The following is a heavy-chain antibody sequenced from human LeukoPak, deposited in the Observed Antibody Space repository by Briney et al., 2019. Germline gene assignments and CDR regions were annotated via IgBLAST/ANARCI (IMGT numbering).Heavy chain of an antibody. CDR2: INHSGST. CDR1: GFTFSSYA. Sequence: GSLRLSCAASGFTFSSYAMSWVRQPPGKGLEWIGEINHSGSTNYNPSLKSRVTISVDTSKNQFSLKLSSVTAADTAVYYCARQGFGSSYFDYWGQGTLVTVSS. CDR3: ARQGFGSSYFDY. J-gene: IGHJ4*02. D-gene: IGHD3-16*01. V-gene: IGHV4-34*01.